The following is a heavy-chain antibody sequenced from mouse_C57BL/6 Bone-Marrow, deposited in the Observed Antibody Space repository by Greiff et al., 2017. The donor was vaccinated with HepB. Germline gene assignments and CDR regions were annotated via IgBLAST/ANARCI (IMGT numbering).Heavy chain of an antibody. CDR1: GYTFTSYW. CDR3: AIYDYDVDPRAMDY. V-gene: IGHV1-64*01. J-gene: IGHJ4*01. CDR2: IHPNSGST. D-gene: IGHD2-4*01. Sequence: QVQLQQPGAELVKPGASVKLSCKASGYTFTSYWMHWVKQRPGQGLEWIGMIHPNSGSTNYNEKFKSKATLTVDKPSSTAYMQLSSLTSEDSAVYYCAIYDYDVDPRAMDYWGQGTSVTVSS.